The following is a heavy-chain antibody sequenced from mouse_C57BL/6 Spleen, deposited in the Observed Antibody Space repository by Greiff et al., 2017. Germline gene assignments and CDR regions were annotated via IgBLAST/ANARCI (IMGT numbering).Heavy chain of an antibody. V-gene: IGHV1-50*01. J-gene: IGHJ3*01. Sequence: QVQLQQPGAELVKPGASVKLSCKASGYTFTSYWMQWVKQRPGQGLEWIGEIDPSDSSTNYNQKFKGKATLTVDTSSSTAYMQLSSLTSEDSAVYYCAKKGYDEGDFAYWGQGTLVTVSA. D-gene: IGHD2-2*01. CDR1: GYTFTSYW. CDR3: AKKGYDEGDFAY. CDR2: IDPSDSST.